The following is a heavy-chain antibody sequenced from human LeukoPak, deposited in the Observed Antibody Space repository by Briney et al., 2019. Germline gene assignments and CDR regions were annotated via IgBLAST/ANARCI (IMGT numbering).Heavy chain of an antibody. D-gene: IGHD3-16*02. J-gene: IGHJ5*02. CDR2: MNPNTGNT. V-gene: IGHV1-8*03. CDR1: VHTFPNYD. CDR3: ARGHVIPGENWLDP. Sequence: ASVKVSCKASVHTFPNYDIYWVRHAAGQGLEWMGWMNPNTGNTITAQKFQARVTFSSDTSITTAYMELSSLTSDDTAVYYCARGHVIPGENWLDPWGQGTLVTVSS.